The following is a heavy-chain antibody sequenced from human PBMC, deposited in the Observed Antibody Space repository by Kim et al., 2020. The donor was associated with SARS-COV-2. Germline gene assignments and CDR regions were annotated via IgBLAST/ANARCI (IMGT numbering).Heavy chain of an antibody. Sequence: GGSLRLSCAVSGFTVSFNYMSWVRQAPGRGLEWVSVIYSDGTSHYADSVEGRFTISRDNSRNILYLQMDSLRAEDTAIYYCARFDLWGQGTMVTVSS. V-gene: IGHV3-53*01. CDR3: ARFDL. J-gene: IGHJ3*01. CDR2: IYSDGTS. CDR1: GFTVSFNY.